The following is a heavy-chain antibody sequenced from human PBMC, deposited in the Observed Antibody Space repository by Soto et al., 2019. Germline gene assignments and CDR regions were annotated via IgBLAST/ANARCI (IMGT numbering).Heavy chain of an antibody. CDR3: ARETNIVVVPAAIYYYYGMDV. D-gene: IGHD2-2*01. CDR2: IIPIFGTA. Sequence: SVKVSCKASGGTFSSYAISWVRQAPGQGLEWMGGIIPIFGTANYAQKFQGRVTITADESTSTAYMELSSLRSEDTAVYYCARETNIVVVPAAIYYYYGMDVWGQGTTVTVSS. CDR1: GGTFSSYA. V-gene: IGHV1-69*13. J-gene: IGHJ6*02.